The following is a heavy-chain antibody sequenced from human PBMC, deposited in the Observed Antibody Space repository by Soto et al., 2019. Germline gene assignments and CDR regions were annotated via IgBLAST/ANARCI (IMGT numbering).Heavy chain of an antibody. D-gene: IGHD1-1*01. J-gene: IGHJ4*02. V-gene: IGHV4-30-4*01. CDR1: GDSISSCYYY. CDR3: ARWPQLEPRFDY. Sequence: SETLSLTFTVSGDSISSCYYYWSWIRQPPGKGLEWIGCIYYSGSTYYNPSLKSRVTISVDTSKNQFSLKLSSVTAADTAVYYCARWPQLEPRFDYWGQGTLVTVSS. CDR2: IYYSGST.